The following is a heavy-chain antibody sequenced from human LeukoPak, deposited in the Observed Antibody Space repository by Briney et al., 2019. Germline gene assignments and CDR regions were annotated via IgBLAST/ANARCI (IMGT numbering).Heavy chain of an antibody. CDR2: IIPIFGTA. D-gene: IGHD6-19*01. J-gene: IGHJ6*03. CDR1: GGTFSSYA. Sequence: GASVKVSCKASGGTFSSYAISWVRQAPGQGLEWMGGIIPIFGTAHYAQKFQGRVTITADESTSTAYMELSSLRSEDTAVYYCARVAQYSSGWYGDYYYYYYMDVWGKGTTVTVSS. V-gene: IGHV1-69*13. CDR3: ARVAQYSSGWYGDYYYYYYMDV.